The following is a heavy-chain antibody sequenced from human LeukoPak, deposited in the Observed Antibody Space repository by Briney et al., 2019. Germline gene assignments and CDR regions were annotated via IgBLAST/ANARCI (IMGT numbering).Heavy chain of an antibody. CDR3: ARDCGGDCYWGPTADAFDI. D-gene: IGHD2-21*02. V-gene: IGHV1-69*05. J-gene: IGHJ3*02. CDR1: GGTFSSYA. CDR2: IIPIFGTA. Sequence: SSVKVSCKASGGTFSSYAISWVRQAPGQGLEWMGRIIPIFGTANYAQKFQGRVTITTDESTSTAYMELSSLRSEDTAVYYCARDCGGDCYWGPTADAFDIWGQGTMVTVSS.